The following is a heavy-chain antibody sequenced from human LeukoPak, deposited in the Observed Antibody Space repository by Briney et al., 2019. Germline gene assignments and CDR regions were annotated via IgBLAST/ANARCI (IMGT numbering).Heavy chain of an antibody. CDR3: ARDPYYGDYVV. J-gene: IGHJ4*02. CDR1: GFTFSSYE. Sequence: GGSLRLSCAASGFTFSSYEMNRVRQAPGKGLEWVSYISSSGSTIYYADSVKGRFTISRDNAKNSLYLQMNSLRAEDTAVYYCARDPYYGDYVVWGQGTLVTVSS. D-gene: IGHD4-17*01. CDR2: ISSSGSTI. V-gene: IGHV3-48*03.